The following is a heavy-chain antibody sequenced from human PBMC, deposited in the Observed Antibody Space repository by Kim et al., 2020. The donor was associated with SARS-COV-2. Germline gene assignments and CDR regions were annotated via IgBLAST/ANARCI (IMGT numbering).Heavy chain of an antibody. D-gene: IGHD5-12*01. CDR1: GGSISSSSYY. V-gene: IGHV4-39*01. CDR3: ARLSRGYSGYAESLYY. Sequence: SETLSLTCTVSGGSISSSSYYWGWIRQPPGKGLEWIGSIYYSGSTYYNPSLKSRVTISVDTSKNQFSLKLSSVTAADTAVYYCARLSRGYSGYAESLYY. CDR2: IYYSGST. J-gene: IGHJ6*01.